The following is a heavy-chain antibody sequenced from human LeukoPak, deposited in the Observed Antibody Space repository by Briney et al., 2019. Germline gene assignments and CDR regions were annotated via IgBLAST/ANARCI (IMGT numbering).Heavy chain of an antibody. D-gene: IGHD2-15*01. J-gene: IGHJ4*02. CDR3: ARRLVDSGASQVSDD. CDR1: SGSFSGYY. V-gene: IGHV4-34*01. CDR2: INDSGSV. Sequence: SETLSLTCAVYSGSFSGYYWSWIRQPPGKGLEWIGEINDSGSVNCNPSLKNRVTLSVDTSRNQFSLRLSSVAAADTAVYYCARRLVDSGASQVSDDWGQGTLVTVSS.